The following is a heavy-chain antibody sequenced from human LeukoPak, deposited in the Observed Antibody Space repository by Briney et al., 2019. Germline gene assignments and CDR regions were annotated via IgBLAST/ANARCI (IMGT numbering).Heavy chain of an antibody. J-gene: IGHJ4*02. V-gene: IGHV1-69*04. D-gene: IGHD3-22*01. Sequence: SVKASCKASGGTFSSYAISWVRQAPGQGLEWMGRIIPILGIANYAQKFQGRVTITADKSTSTAYMELSSLRSEDTAVYYCARVVDDSRSDYFDYWGQGTLVTVSS. CDR3: ARVVDDSRSDYFDY. CDR1: GGTFSSYA. CDR2: IIPILGIA.